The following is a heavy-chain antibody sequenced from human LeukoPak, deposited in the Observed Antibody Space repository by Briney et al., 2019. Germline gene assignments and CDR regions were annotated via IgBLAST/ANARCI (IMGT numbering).Heavy chain of an antibody. V-gene: IGHV1-46*01. CDR3: ARVQRGSGWSGDFDY. CDR1: GYNFSYYY. J-gene: IGHJ4*02. CDR2: INPSGGYT. Sequence: ASVKVSCKASGYNFSYYYIHWVRQAPGQGPEWMGMINPSGGYTSYADNFQGRVTMTRDTSTSTVYMELSSLGSEDTAVYYCARVQRGSGWSGDFDYWGQGTLVTVSS. D-gene: IGHD6-19*01.